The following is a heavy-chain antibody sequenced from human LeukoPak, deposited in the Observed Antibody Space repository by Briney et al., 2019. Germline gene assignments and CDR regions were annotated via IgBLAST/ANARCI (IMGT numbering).Heavy chain of an antibody. D-gene: IGHD3-22*01. V-gene: IGHV4-4*07. Sequence: SETLSLTCTVSGGSISSYYWSWIRQPAGKGLEWIGRIYTSGSTNYNPSLKSRVTMPVDTSKNQFSLKLSSVTAADTAVYYCARVIRYYDSSGYYALYFDYWGQGTLVTVSS. CDR3: ARVIRYYDSSGYYALYFDY. CDR1: GGSISSYY. CDR2: IYTSGST. J-gene: IGHJ4*02.